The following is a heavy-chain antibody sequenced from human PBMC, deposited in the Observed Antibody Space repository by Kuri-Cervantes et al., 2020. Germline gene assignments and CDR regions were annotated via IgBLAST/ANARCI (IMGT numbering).Heavy chain of an antibody. CDR1: GFTFSGYD. D-gene: IGHD3-3*01. CDR3: ARALLRFLEWLLYRCAFDI. J-gene: IGHJ3*02. V-gene: IGHV3-13*01. CDR2: IGTAADT. Sequence: GGSLRLSCAASGFTFSGYDMHWVRQAPGKGLEWVSSIGTAADTFYPDSVKGRFTISRENAKNSLYLQMNSLRAGDTAVYYCARALLRFLEWLLYRCAFDIWGQGTMVTVSS.